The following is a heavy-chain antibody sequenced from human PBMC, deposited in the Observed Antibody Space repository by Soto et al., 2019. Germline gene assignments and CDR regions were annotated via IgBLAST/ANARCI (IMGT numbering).Heavy chain of an antibody. V-gene: IGHV4-4*02. Sequence: ETLSLTCSVSGFSIISSYCCCFLHSPPGKGLEWIGEIYHSGSTNYNLSLKSRVTISVDKSKNQFSLKLSSVTAADTAVYYCAVSGYYNDYQYGMDVWGQGTTVTV. D-gene: IGHD3-22*01. CDR1: GFSIISSYC. CDR3: AVSGYYNDYQYGMDV. CDR2: IYHSGST. J-gene: IGHJ6*02.